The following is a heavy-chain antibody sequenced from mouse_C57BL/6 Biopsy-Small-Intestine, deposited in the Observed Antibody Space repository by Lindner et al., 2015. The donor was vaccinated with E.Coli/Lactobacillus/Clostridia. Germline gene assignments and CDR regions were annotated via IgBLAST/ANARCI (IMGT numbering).Heavy chain of an antibody. V-gene: IGHV1S12*01. CDR2: INPSGDIT. Sequence: SVKVSCKVFGYTLTTYTMHWVRQAPGQGLEWVGFINPSGDITRYAQKFQGRIFMRTETSTSTVYMQLSDLRSDDTAVYYCARDAPGIDYWGQGTLVTVSS. J-gene: IGHJ4*01. CDR1: GYTLTTYT. CDR3: ARDAPGIDY.